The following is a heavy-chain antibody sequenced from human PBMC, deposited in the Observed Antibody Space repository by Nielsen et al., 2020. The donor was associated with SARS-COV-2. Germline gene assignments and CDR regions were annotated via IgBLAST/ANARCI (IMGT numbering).Heavy chain of an antibody. CDR2: ISSSSSTI. V-gene: IGHV3-48*01. J-gene: IGHJ6*02. D-gene: IGHD3-10*01. CDR3: AKDGGWRVGWFGLYGMDV. Sequence: GESLKISCAASGFTFSSYSMNWVRQAPGKGLEWVSYISSSSSTIYYADSVKGRFTISRDNAKNSLYLQMNSLRAEDTALYYCAKDGGWRVGWFGLYGMDVWGQGTTVTVSS. CDR1: GFTFSSYS.